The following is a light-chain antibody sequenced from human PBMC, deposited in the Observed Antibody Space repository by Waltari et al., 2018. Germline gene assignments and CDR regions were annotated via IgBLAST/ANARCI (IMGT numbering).Light chain of an antibody. CDR2: RAS. J-gene: IGKJ1*01. Sequence: EIVLTQSPGTASLSPGERVTLSCRASQSVGSSSLAWYQQKPGQAPRLVIYRASRRATGIPYRFSGSGSGTDFSLTSSRLEPEDFAVYYCQQHGTLPATFGQGTKVEIK. V-gene: IGKV3-20*01. CDR3: QQHGTLPAT. CDR1: QSVGSSS.